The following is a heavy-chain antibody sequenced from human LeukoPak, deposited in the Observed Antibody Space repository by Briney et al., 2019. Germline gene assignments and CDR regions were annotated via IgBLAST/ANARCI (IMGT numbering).Heavy chain of an antibody. CDR2: IKQDGSEK. J-gene: IGHJ4*02. V-gene: IGHV3-7*01. D-gene: IGHD4-17*01. CDR3: AREAAILRQLGYFDY. Sequence: GGSLRLSCAASGFTFSSYWMSWVRQAPGKGLEWVANIKQDGSEKYYADSVKGRFTISRDNSKNTLYLQMNSLRAEDTAVYYCAREAAILRQLGYFDYWGQGTLVTVSS. CDR1: GFTFSSYW.